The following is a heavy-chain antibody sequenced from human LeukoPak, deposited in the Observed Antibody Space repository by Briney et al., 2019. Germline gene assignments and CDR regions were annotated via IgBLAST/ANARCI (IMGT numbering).Heavy chain of an antibody. D-gene: IGHD3-10*01. CDR1: GFTFSSYA. J-gene: IGHJ6*03. CDR3: AKDRVWFGPYYYYYMDV. V-gene: IGHV3-23*01. CDR2: ISGSGGST. Sequence: PGGSLRLSCAASGFTFSSYAMSWVRQAPGKGLEWVSSISGSGGSTYYADSVKGRFTISRDNSKNTLHLQMNSLRAEDTAVYYCAKDRVWFGPYYYYYMDVWGKGTTVTVSS.